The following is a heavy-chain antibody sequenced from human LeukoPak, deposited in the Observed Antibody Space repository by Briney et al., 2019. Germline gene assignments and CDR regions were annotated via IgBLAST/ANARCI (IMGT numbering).Heavy chain of an antibody. Sequence: PGGSLRLSCAASVFTLTTYSMNWVRQAPGTGLEGVSCISSTSTYIYYADSVKCRFTISRHNAQKSLYLPMNRLRAQDTAGYCFASVYTYVFESGGYFGYWGQGNLVTVSS. D-gene: IGHD3-22*01. CDR2: ISSTSTYI. J-gene: IGHJ4*02. V-gene: IGHV3-21*01. CDR1: VFTLTTYS. CDR3: ASVYTYVFESGGYFGY.